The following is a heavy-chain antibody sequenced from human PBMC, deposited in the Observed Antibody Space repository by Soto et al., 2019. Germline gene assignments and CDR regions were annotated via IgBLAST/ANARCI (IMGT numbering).Heavy chain of an antibody. CDR3: ARDDRIAPRPPLRGGYYYYYGMDV. V-gene: IGHV1-69*06. CDR2: IIPIFGTA. J-gene: IGHJ6*02. D-gene: IGHD6-6*01. CDR1: GGTFSSYA. Sequence: SVKVSCKXSGGTFSSYAISWVRQAPGQGLEWMGGIIPIFGTANYAQKFQGRVTITADKSTSTAYMELSSLRSEDTAVHYCARDDRIAPRPPLRGGYYYYYGMDVWGQGTTVTVSS.